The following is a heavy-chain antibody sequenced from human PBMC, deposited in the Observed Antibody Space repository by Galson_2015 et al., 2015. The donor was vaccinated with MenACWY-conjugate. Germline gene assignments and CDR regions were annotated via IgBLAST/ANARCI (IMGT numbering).Heavy chain of an antibody. J-gene: IGHJ4*02. D-gene: IGHD6-13*01. CDR2: IKSKAKNYAT. CDR1: GFTFSGSA. CDR3: TRRAPDSGWYD. V-gene: IGHV3-73*01. Sequence: SLRLSCAASGFTFSGSAMHWVRQASGKGLEWVGRIKSKAKNYATEYAVSVKGRFTISRDDSKNTAYLQMNSLKTEDTAVYYCTRRAPDSGWYDWGQGTLVTVSS.